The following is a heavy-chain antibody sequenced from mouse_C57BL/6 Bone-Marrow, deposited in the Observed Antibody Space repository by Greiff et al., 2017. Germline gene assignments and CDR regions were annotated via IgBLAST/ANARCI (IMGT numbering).Heavy chain of an antibody. J-gene: IGHJ4*01. D-gene: IGHD1-1*01. Sequence: QVQPKESGAELVKPGASVKMSCKASGYTFTTYPIEWMKQNHGKSLEWIGNFHPYNDDTKYNEKFKGKATLTVEKSSSTVYLELSRLTSDDSAVYYCARSYGSSFPYAMDYWGQGTSVTVSS. CDR3: ARSYGSSFPYAMDY. V-gene: IGHV1-47*01. CDR1: GYTFTTYP. CDR2: FHPYNDDT.